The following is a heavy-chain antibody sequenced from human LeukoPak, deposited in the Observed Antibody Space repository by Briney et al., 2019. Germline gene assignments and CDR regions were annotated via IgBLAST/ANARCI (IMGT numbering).Heavy chain of an antibody. CDR2: ISSKGGST. Sequence: LPGGSLRLSCAASGFTFSTYAMHWVRQAPGKGLEYVSAISSKGGSTYYANSVKGRFTISRDNSKNTLYLQMGSLRTEDMAVYYCARTPEFCSGGSCYSEGYFDSWGQGTLVTVSS. J-gene: IGHJ4*02. V-gene: IGHV3-64*01. CDR3: ARTPEFCSGGSCYSEGYFDS. CDR1: GFTFSTYA. D-gene: IGHD2-15*01.